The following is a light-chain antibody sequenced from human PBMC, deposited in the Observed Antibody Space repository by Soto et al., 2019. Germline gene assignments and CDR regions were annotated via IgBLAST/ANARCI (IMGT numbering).Light chain of an antibody. CDR3: SSYTSSTTVV. Sequence: QSALTQPASVSGSPGQSITISCTGTSSDVGAYNYVSWYQQPPGKAPKLMIYDVTTRPSGVSTRFSGSKSGNTASLTISGLQAEDEADYYCSSYTSSTTVVFGGGTKLTVL. CDR1: SSDVGAYNY. CDR2: DVT. J-gene: IGLJ2*01. V-gene: IGLV2-14*03.